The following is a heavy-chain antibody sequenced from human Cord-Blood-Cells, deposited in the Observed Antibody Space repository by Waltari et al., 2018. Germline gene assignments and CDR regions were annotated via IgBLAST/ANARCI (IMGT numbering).Heavy chain of an antibody. V-gene: IGHV4-34*01. CDR3: ARTMVVTALEGYYFDY. CDR1: GGSFSGYY. D-gene: IGHD2-21*02. CDR2: INHRGST. Sequence: QVQLQQWGAGLLKPSETLSLTCAVYGGSFSGYYWSWTRQPPGKGLEWIGEINHRGSTNYNPSLKSRVTISVDTSKNQFSLKLSSVTAADTAVYYCARTMVVTALEGYYFDYWGQGTLVTVSS. J-gene: IGHJ4*02.